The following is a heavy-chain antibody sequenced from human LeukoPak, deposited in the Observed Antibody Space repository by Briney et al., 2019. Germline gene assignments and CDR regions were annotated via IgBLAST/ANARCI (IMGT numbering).Heavy chain of an antibody. CDR3: ARSRPNYYGSGSYFDY. Sequence: GASVKVSCKASGYTFTGYYMHWVRQAPGQGLEWMGWINPNSGGTNYAQKFQGRVTMTRDTSISTAYMELSRLRSEDTAVYYCARSRPNYYGSGSYFDYWGQGTLVTVSS. V-gene: IGHV1-2*02. CDR1: GYTFTGYY. D-gene: IGHD3-10*01. CDR2: INPNSGGT. J-gene: IGHJ4*02.